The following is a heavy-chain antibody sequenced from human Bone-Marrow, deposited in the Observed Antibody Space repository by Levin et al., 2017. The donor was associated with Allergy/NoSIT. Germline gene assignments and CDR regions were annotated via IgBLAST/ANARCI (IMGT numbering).Heavy chain of an antibody. V-gene: IGHV3-74*01. CDR1: GFTISSSW. J-gene: IGHJ4*02. D-gene: IGHD1-26*01. CDR2: ISSDGRST. Sequence: GGSLRLSCAASGFTISSSWMHWVRQIPGKGLVWVSRISSDGRSTNDADFVKGRFAISRDNGKNTLYLQMNSLRAEDTAVYYCARVLVGARPFESWGQGTLVTVSS. CDR3: ARVLVGARPFES.